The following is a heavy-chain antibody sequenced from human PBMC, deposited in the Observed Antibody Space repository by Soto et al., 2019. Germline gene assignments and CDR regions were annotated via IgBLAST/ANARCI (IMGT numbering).Heavy chain of an antibody. D-gene: IGHD6-19*01. CDR2: IYYSGST. Sequence: SETLSLTCTVSGGSISSYYWSWIRQPPGKGLEWIGYIYYSGSTNYNPSLKSRVTISVDTSKNQFSLKLSSVTAADTAVYYCARSSSGWFDYWGQGTLVTVSS. J-gene: IGHJ5*01. CDR3: ARSSSGWFDY. CDR1: GGSISSYY. V-gene: IGHV4-59*01.